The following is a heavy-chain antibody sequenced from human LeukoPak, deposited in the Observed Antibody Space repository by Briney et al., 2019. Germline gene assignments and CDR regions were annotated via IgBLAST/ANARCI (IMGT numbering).Heavy chain of an antibody. CDR3: ARMRVGTTGTTFDY. D-gene: IGHD1-1*01. Sequence: GGSLRLSCAASGFTFSSDSMNWVRQAPGKGLEWVSSISSSSSYIYYADSVKGRFTISRDNAKNSLYLQMNSLRAEDTAVYYCARMRVGTTGTTFDYWGQGTLVTVSS. CDR1: GFTFSSDS. CDR2: ISSSSSYI. V-gene: IGHV3-21*01. J-gene: IGHJ4*02.